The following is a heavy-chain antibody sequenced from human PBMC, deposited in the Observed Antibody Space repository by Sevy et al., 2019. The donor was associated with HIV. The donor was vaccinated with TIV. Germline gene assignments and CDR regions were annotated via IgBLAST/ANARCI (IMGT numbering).Heavy chain of an antibody. CDR3: ARDKMGGSFDI. CDR2: ITTSGGTI. CDR1: GFTFSSYD. V-gene: IGHV3-48*01. J-gene: IGHJ3*02. Sequence: GGSLRLSCAASGFTFSSYDMNWVRQAPGKGLEWVSFITTSGGTIYYANSVKGRFTVSRDSAENSRYLQMNSLRVEDTAVYYCARDKMGGSFDIWGQGTMVTVSS. D-gene: IGHD3-16*01.